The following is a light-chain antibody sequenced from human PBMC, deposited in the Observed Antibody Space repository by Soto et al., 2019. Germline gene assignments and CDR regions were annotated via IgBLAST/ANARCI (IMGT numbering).Light chain of an antibody. CDR2: GAS. J-gene: IGKJ1*01. CDR1: QSVSSSY. Sequence: ILLTQSPGTLSLSAGERATLSCRASQSVSSSYLAWYQQKPGQAPRLLIYGASSRATGIPERFSGGGSGTDFTLTISRLDPEDSAVYYCQQYGRSLRTFGQGTKGDIK. V-gene: IGKV3-20*01. CDR3: QQYGRSLRT.